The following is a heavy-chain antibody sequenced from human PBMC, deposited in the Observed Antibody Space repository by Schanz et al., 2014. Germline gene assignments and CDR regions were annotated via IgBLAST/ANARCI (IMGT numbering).Heavy chain of an antibody. CDR3: ANSYCSSTSCYSGIYGMDV. Sequence: LVESGGGVVQPGRSLRLSCAASEFTFSRYGMHWVRQAPGKGLEWVAVISYDGSDTYYADSVKGRFTISRDNSKNTLYLQMNSLRAEDTAVYYCANSYCSSTSCYSGIYGMDVWGQGTTVTVSS. V-gene: IGHV3-30*18. CDR1: EFTFSRYG. CDR2: ISYDGSDT. J-gene: IGHJ6*02. D-gene: IGHD2-2*01.